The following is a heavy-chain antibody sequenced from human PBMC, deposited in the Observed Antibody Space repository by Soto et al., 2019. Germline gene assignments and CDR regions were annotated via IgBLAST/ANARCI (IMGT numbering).Heavy chain of an antibody. CDR3: SRARCSSGQCYYFDY. J-gene: IGHJ4*02. V-gene: IGHV3-64*02. CDR1: GFTFSSYN. CDR2: SSRSGDRT. D-gene: IGHD2-15*01. Sequence: EVQLVESGEGLVQPGGSLRLSCAASGFTFSSYNIHWIRQAPGKGLEFVSASSRSGDRTYYADSVKGRFTITRDNSKTTVCLQMGSLRAEDMAVYYCSRARCSSGQCYYFDYWGRGALVSVSS.